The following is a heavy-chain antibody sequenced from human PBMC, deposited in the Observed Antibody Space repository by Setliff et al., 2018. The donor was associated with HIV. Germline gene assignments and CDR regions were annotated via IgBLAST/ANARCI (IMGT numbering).Heavy chain of an antibody. CDR3: ASDRGHCIGGYCYRPLLYYFYYMDV. V-gene: IGHV1-2*02. J-gene: IGHJ6*03. Sequence: ASVKVSCKASGFSFDDYYIHWVRQAPGQGLEWMGCVIPNSGKTYYAQEFQGRVTMTSDTSSNTAYMEVSWLTSDDTAIYYCASDRGHCIGGYCYRPLLYYFYYMDVWGKGATVTVSS. CDR2: VIPNSGKT. D-gene: IGHD2-15*01. CDR1: GFSFDDYY.